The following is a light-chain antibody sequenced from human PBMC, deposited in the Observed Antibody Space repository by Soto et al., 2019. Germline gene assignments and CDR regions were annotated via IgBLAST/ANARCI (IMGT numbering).Light chain of an antibody. CDR2: WAS. Sequence: DIGMTQSPDSLAVSLGEGANLNCRSSQSVVYTSNNKNYLAWYQQSPGQPPKLLLYWASNRESGVPDRFSGSGSGAVFTRTISSLQPEDVAVYFFHQYDSTPLTFGGGTKVEIK. CDR1: QSVVYTSNNKNY. V-gene: IGKV4-1*01. CDR3: HQYDSTPLT. J-gene: IGKJ4*01.